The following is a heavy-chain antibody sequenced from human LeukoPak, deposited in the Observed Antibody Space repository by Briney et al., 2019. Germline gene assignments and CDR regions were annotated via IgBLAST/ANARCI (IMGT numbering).Heavy chain of an antibody. V-gene: IGHV3-30-3*01. Sequence: GRSLRLSCAASGFTFSSYAMHWVRQAPGKGLEWVAVISYDGSNKYYADSVKGRFTISRDNSKNTLYLQMNSLKTEDTAVYYCTTDPYCSSTSCHRWGQGTLVTVSS. CDR3: TTDPYCSSTSCHR. J-gene: IGHJ4*02. D-gene: IGHD2-2*01. CDR2: ISYDGSNK. CDR1: GFTFSSYA.